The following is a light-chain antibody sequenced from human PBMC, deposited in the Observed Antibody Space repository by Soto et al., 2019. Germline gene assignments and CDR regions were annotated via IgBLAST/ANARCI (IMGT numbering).Light chain of an antibody. CDR3: ISYTSSSTVV. CDR1: SSDVGGYNY. V-gene: IGLV2-14*01. J-gene: IGLJ2*01. CDR2: DVS. Sequence: QSALTQPASVSGSPGQSITISCTGTSSDVGGYNYVSWYQQHPGKAPKLMIHDVSNRPSGVSNRFSGSKSGNTASLTISGLQAEDEADYYCISYTSSSTVVFGGGTKLTVL.